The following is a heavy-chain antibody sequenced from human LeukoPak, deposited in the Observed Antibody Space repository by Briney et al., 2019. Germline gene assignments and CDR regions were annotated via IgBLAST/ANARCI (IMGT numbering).Heavy chain of an antibody. J-gene: IGHJ5*02. CDR2: IFYSASA. D-gene: IGHD3-10*01. Sequence: SETLSLTCTVSGGSISSYYWGWIRQPPGKGLKWVGYIFYSASANYNPSFRSRVTISVDTSKNQFSLKLSSVTAADTAVYYCARSSRSYYYGSGSPRAPWFDPWGQGTLVTVSS. CDR1: GGSISSYY. CDR3: ARSSRSYYYGSGSPRAPWFDP. V-gene: IGHV4-59*01.